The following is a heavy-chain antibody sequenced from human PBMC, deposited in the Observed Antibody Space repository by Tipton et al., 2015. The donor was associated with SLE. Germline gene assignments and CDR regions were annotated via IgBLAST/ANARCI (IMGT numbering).Heavy chain of an antibody. J-gene: IGHJ3*01. CDR3: ARTLLPAVRGAFDL. CDR1: GYSISAGYY. V-gene: IGHV4-38-2*01. D-gene: IGHD2-2*01. CDR2: IYFSGNT. Sequence: GLVKPSETLSLKCAVSGYSISAGYYWGWVRQPPGKGLEWIGRIYFSGNTNYNPSLKSRVSMSVDKSKNQFSLKLTSATAADTAVYYCARTLLPAVRGAFDLWGPGTMVAVSS.